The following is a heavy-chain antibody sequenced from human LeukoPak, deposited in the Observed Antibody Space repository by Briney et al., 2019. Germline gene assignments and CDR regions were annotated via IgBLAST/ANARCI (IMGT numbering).Heavy chain of an antibody. CDR3: ARDACSSSDCYAFDI. V-gene: IGHV3-48*02. D-gene: IGHD2-2*01. J-gene: IGHJ3*02. CDR2: ISSSGNII. Sequence: GGSLRLSCAASGFTPSSYSMNWVRQAPGRGLEWISYISSSGNIIYYADPVKGRFTVSRDNAKNSVFLQMSSLRDDDTAVYYCARDACSSSDCYAFDIWGQGTMVTVSS. CDR1: GFTPSSYS.